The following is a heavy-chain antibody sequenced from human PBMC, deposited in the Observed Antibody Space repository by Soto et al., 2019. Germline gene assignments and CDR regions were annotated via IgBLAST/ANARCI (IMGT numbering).Heavy chain of an antibody. D-gene: IGHD4-17*01. CDR1: GGSINSSNW. CDR3: ARVWTTVTNWFDP. V-gene: IGHV4-4*02. J-gene: IGHJ5*01. CDR2: IYHSGST. Sequence: SETLSLTCAVSGGSINSSNWWSWGRQPPGKGLEWIGEIYHSGSTNYNPSLKSRVTISVDKSKNQFSLKLSSVTAADTAVYYCARVWTTVTNWFDPWGQGTLVTVS.